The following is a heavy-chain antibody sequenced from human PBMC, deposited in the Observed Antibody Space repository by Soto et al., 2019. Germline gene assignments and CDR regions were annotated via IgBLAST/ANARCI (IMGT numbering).Heavy chain of an antibody. CDR3: VREWRDNYGAFYNWFDP. D-gene: IGHD4-17*01. CDR1: GGSISSGDYY. Sequence: ASETLSLTCTVSGGSISSGDYYWSWIRQPPGKGLEWIGYVYYSGSTYSNPSLKSRVIISVDTSKNQFSLKLSSVTAADTAVYYCVREWRDNYGAFYNWFDPWGLGILVTVSS. CDR2: VYYSGST. V-gene: IGHV4-30-4*01. J-gene: IGHJ5*02.